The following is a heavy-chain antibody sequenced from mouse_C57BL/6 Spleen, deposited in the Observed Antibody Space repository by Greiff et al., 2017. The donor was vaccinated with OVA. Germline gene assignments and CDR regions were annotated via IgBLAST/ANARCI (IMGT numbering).Heavy chain of an antibody. Sequence: EVQLQQSGPELVKPGASVKISCKASGYTFTDYYMNWVKQSHGKSLEWIGDINPNNGGTSYNQKFKGKATLTVDKSSSTAYMELRSLTSEDSAVYYCARINSNYFAWFAYWGQGTLVTVSA. CDR3: ARINSNYFAWFAY. CDR2: INPNNGGT. CDR1: GYTFTDYY. J-gene: IGHJ3*01. D-gene: IGHD2-5*01. V-gene: IGHV1-26*01.